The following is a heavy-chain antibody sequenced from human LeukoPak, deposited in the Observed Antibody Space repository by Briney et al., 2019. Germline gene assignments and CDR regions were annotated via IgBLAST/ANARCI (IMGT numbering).Heavy chain of an antibody. D-gene: IGHD6-13*01. Sequence: GGSLRLSCAASGFTFSSYWMSWVRQAPGKGLGWVANIKHDGSEKYYVGSVKGRFTISRDNAKNSLYLQMNSLRAEDTAVYYCARLGSTWSSDYWGQGTLVTVSS. V-gene: IGHV3-7*01. CDR2: IKHDGSEK. J-gene: IGHJ4*02. CDR1: GFTFSSYW. CDR3: ARLGSTWSSDY.